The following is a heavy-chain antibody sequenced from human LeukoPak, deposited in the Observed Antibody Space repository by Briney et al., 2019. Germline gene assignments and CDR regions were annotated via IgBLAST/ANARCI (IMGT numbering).Heavy chain of an antibody. CDR1: GYTFTSYG. J-gene: IGHJ6*03. CDR2: ISAYNGNT. CDR3: ARVIGGIVATNYYYYMDV. D-gene: IGHD5-12*01. V-gene: IGHV1-18*01. Sequence: ASVKVSCKASGYTFTSYGISWVRQAPGQGLEWMGWISAYNGNTNYAQKLQGRVTMTTDTSTSTAYMELRSLRSDDTAVYYCARVIGGIVATNYYYYMDVWGKGTTVTISS.